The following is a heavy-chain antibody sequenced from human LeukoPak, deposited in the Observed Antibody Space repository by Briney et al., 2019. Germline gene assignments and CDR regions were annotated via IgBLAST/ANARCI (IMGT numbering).Heavy chain of an antibody. D-gene: IGHD6-13*01. Sequence: ASVKVSCKASGYTFTTFGITWVRQAPGQGLEWMGWINVHNGNTYYAQNLQGRVTMTTDTSTSTAYMELRSLRSDDTAVYYCARPRSSSWGIDYWGQGTLVTVSS. V-gene: IGHV1-18*04. CDR1: GYTFTTFG. J-gene: IGHJ4*02. CDR3: ARPRSSSWGIDY. CDR2: INVHNGNT.